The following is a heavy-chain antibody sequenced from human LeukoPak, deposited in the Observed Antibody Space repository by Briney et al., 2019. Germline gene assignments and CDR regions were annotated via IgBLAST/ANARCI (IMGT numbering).Heavy chain of an antibody. CDR3: AAPQRTDFYYFDF. J-gene: IGHJ4*02. CDR1: GGTFSNSA. D-gene: IGHD2-2*01. Sequence: SVKVSCKASGGTFSNSAISWVRQAPGQGLEWMGRIIPFLDIADYAQKFQGRVTISADRSTSTAYMELSSLKSGDTAVYYCAAPQRTDFYYFDFWGQGTLVTVSS. CDR2: IIPFLDIA. V-gene: IGHV1-69*04.